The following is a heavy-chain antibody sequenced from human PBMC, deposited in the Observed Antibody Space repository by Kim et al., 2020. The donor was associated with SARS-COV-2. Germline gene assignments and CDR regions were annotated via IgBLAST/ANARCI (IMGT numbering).Heavy chain of an antibody. V-gene: IGHV4-31*03. Sequence: SETLSLTCTVSGGSISSGGYYWSWIRQHPGKGLEWIGYIYYSGSTYYNPSLKSRVTISVDTSKNQFSLKLSSVTAADTAVYYCARSGGSYGYNFWFDYWGQGTLVTVSS. D-gene: IGHD3-16*01. J-gene: IGHJ4*02. CDR2: IYYSGST. CDR3: ARSGGSYGYNFWFDY. CDR1: GGSISSGGYY.